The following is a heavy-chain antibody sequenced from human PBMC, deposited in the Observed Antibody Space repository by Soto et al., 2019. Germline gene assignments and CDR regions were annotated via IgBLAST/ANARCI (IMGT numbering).Heavy chain of an antibody. CDR2: ISAYNGDT. V-gene: IGHV1-18*03. J-gene: IGHJ4*02. D-gene: IGHD5-18*01. CDR1: GYTFTSYG. Sequence: ASVKVSCRASGYTFTSYGISWVRQAPGQGLEWMGWISAYNGDTNYAQKLQGRVTMTTDTSTSTAYMELRSLRSDDMAVYYCVRERTWIQLLSDYWGEGTLVTVSS. CDR3: VRERTWIQLLSDY.